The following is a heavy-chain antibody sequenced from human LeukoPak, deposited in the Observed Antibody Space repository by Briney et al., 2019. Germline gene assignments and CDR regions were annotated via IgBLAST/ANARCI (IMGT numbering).Heavy chain of an antibody. J-gene: IGHJ4*02. CDR1: GYTFTSYG. CDR2: INPNSGGT. Sequence: ASVKVSCKASGYTFTSYGISWVRQAPGQGLEWMGWINPNSGGTNYAQKFQGRVTMTRDTSISTAYMELSRLRSDDTAVYYCVRVMVVEGYFDYWGQGTLVTVSS. CDR3: VRVMVVEGYFDY. V-gene: IGHV1-2*02. D-gene: IGHD2-8*01.